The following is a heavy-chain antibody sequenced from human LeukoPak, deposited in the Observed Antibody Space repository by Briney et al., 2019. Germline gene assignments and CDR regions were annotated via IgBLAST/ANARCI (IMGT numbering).Heavy chain of an antibody. CDR3: AREDYGLVRECFDY. Sequence: SETLSLTCAVYGGSFSGYYWSWIRQPPGKGLEWIGEINHSGSTNYNPSLKSRVTISVDTSKNQFSLKLSSVTAADTAVYYCAREDYGLVRECFDYWGQGTLVTVSS. CDR2: INHSGST. CDR1: GGSFSGYY. D-gene: IGHD6-19*01. V-gene: IGHV4-34*01. J-gene: IGHJ4*02.